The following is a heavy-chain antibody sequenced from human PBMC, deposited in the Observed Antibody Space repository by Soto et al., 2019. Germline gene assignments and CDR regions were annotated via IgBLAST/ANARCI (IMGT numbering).Heavy chain of an antibody. V-gene: IGHV4-59*01. CDR1: GGSISSYY. Sequence: QVQLQESGPGLVKPSETLSLTCTVSGGSISSYYWSWIRQPPGKGLEWIGYIYYSGSTNYNPSLKSRVTISVDTSKNQSSLKLSSVTAADTAVYYCARITDYGDYVWYFDYWGQGTLVTVSS. J-gene: IGHJ4*02. CDR3: ARITDYGDYVWYFDY. D-gene: IGHD4-17*01. CDR2: IYYSGST.